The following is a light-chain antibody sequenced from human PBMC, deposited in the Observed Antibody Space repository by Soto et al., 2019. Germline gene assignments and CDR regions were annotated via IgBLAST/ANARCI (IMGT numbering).Light chain of an antibody. J-gene: IGKJ5*01. V-gene: IGKV1-12*01. CDR3: QHADSFPLIT. CDR2: AAS. Sequence: DIQMTQSPSSVSASVGDRVTITCRSSEDISTWLAWYQQKPGKDPKLLIYAASSLQSGVPSRFSGSGSGTDFTLTISSLQPEDFATYYCQHADSFPLITFGQGTRLDIK. CDR1: EDISTW.